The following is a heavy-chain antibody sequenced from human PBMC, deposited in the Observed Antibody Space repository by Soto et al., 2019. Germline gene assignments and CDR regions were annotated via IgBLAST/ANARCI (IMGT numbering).Heavy chain of an antibody. CDR3: ARGSGDSYPGSRVFDF. J-gene: IGHJ4*02. Sequence: PVGSLRLSCIASGATFRSRAMSWVRQGPGEGLEWVSVITDTGGDRKYADSVRGRFTISRDNSKNTLYLQMSGLRVEDSAVYYCARGSGDSYPGSRVFDFWGRGTLVTVS. CDR2: ITDTGGDR. V-gene: IGHV3-23*01. CDR1: GATFRSRA. D-gene: IGHD3-10*01.